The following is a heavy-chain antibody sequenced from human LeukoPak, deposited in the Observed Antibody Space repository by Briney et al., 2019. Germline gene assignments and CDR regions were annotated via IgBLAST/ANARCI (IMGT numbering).Heavy chain of an antibody. CDR1: GGTFSSYA. Sequence: ASVEVSCKASGGTFSSYAISWVRQAPGQGLEWMGGFDPEDGEAIYAQKFQGRVTMTEDTSTDTAYMELSSLRSEDTAVYYCATAFGFFDWLFDYWGQGTLVTVSS. D-gene: IGHD3-9*01. J-gene: IGHJ4*02. CDR2: FDPEDGEA. V-gene: IGHV1-24*01. CDR3: ATAFGFFDWLFDY.